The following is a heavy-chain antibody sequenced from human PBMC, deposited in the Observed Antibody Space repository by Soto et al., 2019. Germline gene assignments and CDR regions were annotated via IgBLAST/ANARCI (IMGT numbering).Heavy chain of an antibody. CDR1: GGTFSSYA. Sequence: QVQLVXSGAEVKXXXXXXXVSCKASGGTFSSYAISWVRQAPGQGLEWMGGIIPIFGTANYAQKFQGRVTITADESTSTAYMELSSLRSEDTAVYYCARGDEYYFDYWGQGTLVTVSS. J-gene: IGHJ4*02. CDR2: IIPIFGTA. V-gene: IGHV1-69*12. CDR3: ARGDEYYFDY.